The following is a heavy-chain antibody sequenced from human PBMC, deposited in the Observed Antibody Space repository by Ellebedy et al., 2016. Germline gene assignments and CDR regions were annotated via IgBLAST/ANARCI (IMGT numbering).Heavy chain of an antibody. Sequence: SETLSLTXTVSGGSISSGGYYWSWIRQHPGKGLEWIGYIYYSGSTYYNPSLKSRVTISVDTSKNQFSLKLSSVTAADTAVYYCARISNDNIGAGDIGDAFDIWGQGTMVTVSS. V-gene: IGHV4-31*03. CDR2: IYYSGST. CDR3: ARISNDNIGAGDIGDAFDI. D-gene: IGHD6-13*01. J-gene: IGHJ3*02. CDR1: GGSISSGGYY.